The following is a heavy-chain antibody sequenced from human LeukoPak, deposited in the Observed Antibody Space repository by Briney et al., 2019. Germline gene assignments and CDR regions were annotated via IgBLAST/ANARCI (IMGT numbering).Heavy chain of an antibody. Sequence: GGSLRLSCAASGFTFSDYWMTWVRQAPGKGLEWVSYTSTSGDTKYYTDSVKGRFTISRDNAKNSLYLQMNSLRAEDTAVYYCARGWGSSWYYFDYWGQGTLVTVSS. CDR1: GFTFSDYW. CDR2: TSTSGDTK. J-gene: IGHJ4*02. D-gene: IGHD6-13*01. V-gene: IGHV3-11*01. CDR3: ARGWGSSWYYFDY.